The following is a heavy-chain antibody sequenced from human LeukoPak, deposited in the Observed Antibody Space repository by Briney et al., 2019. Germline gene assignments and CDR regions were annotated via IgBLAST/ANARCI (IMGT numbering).Heavy chain of an antibody. Sequence: GGSLRLSCEASGFSFSDYYMTWIRQAPGKGLEWVSYISPSGSTIRNADSVKGRFTISRDNTRNSLYLQMSSLRSEDTAVYYCAREVYSYALDALDLWGQGTMVTVSS. V-gene: IGHV3-11*04. CDR1: GFSFSDYY. CDR3: AREVYSYALDALDL. J-gene: IGHJ3*01. D-gene: IGHD5-18*01. CDR2: ISPSGSTI.